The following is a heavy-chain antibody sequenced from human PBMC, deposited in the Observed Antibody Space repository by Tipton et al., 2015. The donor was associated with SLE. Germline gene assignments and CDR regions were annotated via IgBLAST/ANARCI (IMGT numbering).Heavy chain of an antibody. CDR3: ARDRNYYDSSGFFLDF. V-gene: IGHV3-33*08. J-gene: IGHJ4*02. D-gene: IGHD3-22*01. CDR1: GFTFSAYG. Sequence: SLRLSCATSGFTFSAYGMHWVRQAPGKGLEWVALMWYDGNDKYYAESVKGRFTISRDSSKNTLYLQMNSLRAEDTAIYYCARDRNYYDSSGFFLDFWGQGTLVTVSS. CDR2: MWYDGNDK.